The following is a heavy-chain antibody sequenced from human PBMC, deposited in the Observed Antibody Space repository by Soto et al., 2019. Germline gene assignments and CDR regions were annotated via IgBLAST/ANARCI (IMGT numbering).Heavy chain of an antibody. V-gene: IGHV1-46*01. CDR3: ASQGNSYGYVLDY. CDR2: INPSGGST. CDR1: GYTFTSYY. D-gene: IGHD5-18*01. J-gene: IGHJ4*02. Sequence: ASVKVSCKASGYTFTSYYMHWVQQAPGQGLEWMGIINPSGGSTSYAQKFQGRVTMTRDTSTSTVYMELSSLRSEDTAVYYCASQGNSYGYVLDYWGQGTLVTVPQ.